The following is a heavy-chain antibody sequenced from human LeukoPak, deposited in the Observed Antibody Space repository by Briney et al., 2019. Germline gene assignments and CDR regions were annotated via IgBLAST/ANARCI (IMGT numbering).Heavy chain of an antibody. CDR1: GYTFTGYY. CDR2: INPNSGGT. CDR3: ARKGRYCSGGSCYSNFDY. J-gene: IGHJ4*02. D-gene: IGHD2-15*01. V-gene: IGHV1-2*06. Sequence: ASVKVSCKASGYTFTGYYMHWVRQAPGQGLEWMGRINPNSGGTNYAQKFQGRVTMTRDTSISTAYMELSGLRSDDTAGYYCARKGRYCSGGSCYSNFDYWGQGTLVTVSS.